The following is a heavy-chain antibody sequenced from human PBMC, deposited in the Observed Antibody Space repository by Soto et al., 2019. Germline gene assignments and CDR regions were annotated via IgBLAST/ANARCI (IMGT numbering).Heavy chain of an antibody. D-gene: IGHD2-2*01. CDR1: GGSFSGYY. CDR3: VRGGPYCSSTSCYSSPRRGHYYYYMAV. CDR2: INHSGST. V-gene: IGHV4-34*01. J-gene: IGHJ6*03. Sequence: SETLSLTCAVYGGSFSGYYWSWIRQPPGKGLEWIGEINHSGSTNYNPSLKSRVTISVDTSKNQFSLKLSSVTAADTAVYYCVRGGPYCSSTSCYSSPRRGHYYYYMAVWGKGTTVTVSS.